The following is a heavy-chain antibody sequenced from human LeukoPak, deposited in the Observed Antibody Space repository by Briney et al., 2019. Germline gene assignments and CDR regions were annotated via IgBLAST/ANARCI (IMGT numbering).Heavy chain of an antibody. J-gene: IGHJ4*02. CDR2: IYPGDSDI. Sequence: GESLKISCKGSGYSFTSYWIGWVRQMPGKGLEWMGIIYPGDSDIRYSPSFQGQVTISADKSISTAYLQWSSLKASDTAMYYCARFYYDSSGYAPFDYWGQGTLVTVSS. CDR3: ARFYYDSSGYAPFDY. V-gene: IGHV5-51*01. D-gene: IGHD3-22*01. CDR1: GYSFTSYW.